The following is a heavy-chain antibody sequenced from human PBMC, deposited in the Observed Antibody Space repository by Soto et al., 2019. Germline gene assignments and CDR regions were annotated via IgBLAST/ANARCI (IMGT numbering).Heavy chain of an antibody. CDR3: ARDTRLGVGEYYFDY. J-gene: IGHJ4*02. Sequence: ASVKVSCKASGYTFTGYYMHWVRQAPGQGLEWMGWINPNSGGTNYAQKFQGWVTMTRDTSISTAYMELSRLRSDDTAVYYCARDTRLGVGEYYFDYWGQGTLVTVS. V-gene: IGHV1-2*04. CDR1: GYTFTGYY. D-gene: IGHD3-10*01. CDR2: INPNSGGT.